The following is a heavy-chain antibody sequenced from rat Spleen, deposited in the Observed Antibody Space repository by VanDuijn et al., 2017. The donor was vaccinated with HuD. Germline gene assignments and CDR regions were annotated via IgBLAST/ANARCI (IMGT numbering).Heavy chain of an antibody. D-gene: IGHD4-3*01. Sequence: EVHLVETGGGLVQPGRSMKLSCAASGLSFSNYDMAWIRQAPGKGLEWVASITNIAGGTYYAGSVKGRFTISRDDAKSTLSLQMDSLRSEDTATYYCARHDIIRGPPDAWGQGASVTVSS. CDR3: ARHDIIRGPPDA. J-gene: IGHJ4*01. CDR1: GLSFSNYD. CDR2: ITNIAGGT. V-gene: IGHV5-25*01.